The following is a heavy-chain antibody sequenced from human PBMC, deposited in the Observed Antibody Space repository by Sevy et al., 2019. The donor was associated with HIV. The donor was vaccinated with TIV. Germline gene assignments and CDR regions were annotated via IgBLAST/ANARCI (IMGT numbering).Heavy chain of an antibody. V-gene: IGHV3-30-3*01. Sequence: GGSLRLSCAASGFTFSSYAMHWVRQAPGKGLEWVAVISYDGSNKYYADSVKGRFTLSRDNSKNTRYLQMNSRRAEDTAVYYCARDLARYNYYDSSGPTKYWGQGTLVTVSS. D-gene: IGHD3-22*01. CDR3: ARDLARYNYYDSSGPTKY. J-gene: IGHJ4*02. CDR2: ISYDGSNK. CDR1: GFTFSSYA.